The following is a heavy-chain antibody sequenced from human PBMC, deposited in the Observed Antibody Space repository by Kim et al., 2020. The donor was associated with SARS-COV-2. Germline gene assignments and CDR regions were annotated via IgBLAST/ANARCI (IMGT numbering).Heavy chain of an antibody. J-gene: IGHJ4*02. CDR3: AKEIGNSLPLEH. Sequence: GGSLRLSCAASGFTFSRYGMHWVRQAPGKGLDWVAVVGDDGSLQFYADSAKGRFIISRDNSRNTMFLQMNSLRIEDTAVYYCAKEIGNSLPLEHWGRGTLVTVSS. V-gene: IGHV3-30*18. D-gene: IGHD1-26*01. CDR1: GFTFSRYG. CDR2: VGDDGSLQ.